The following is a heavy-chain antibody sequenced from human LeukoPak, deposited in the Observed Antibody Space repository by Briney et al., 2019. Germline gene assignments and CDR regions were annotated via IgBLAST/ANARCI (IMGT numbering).Heavy chain of an antibody. Sequence: SETLSLTCTVSGGSINSDDYCCHWIRQSPGKGLEWIGYIYYSGSTYYNPSFKSRLTISVDTSKNQFSLRLSSVTAADTAVYYCARGGGGSRSFDYWGQGTLVTVSS. D-gene: IGHD2-15*01. CDR2: IYYSGST. V-gene: IGHV4-30-4*01. J-gene: IGHJ4*02. CDR1: GGSINSDDYC. CDR3: ARGGGGSRSFDY.